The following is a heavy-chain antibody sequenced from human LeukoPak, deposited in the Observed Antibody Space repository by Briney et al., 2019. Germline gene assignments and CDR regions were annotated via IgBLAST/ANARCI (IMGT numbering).Heavy chain of an antibody. J-gene: IGHJ3*02. D-gene: IGHD1-26*01. CDR2: FDPEDGET. Sequence: ASVKVSCKVSGYTLTELSMHWVRQAPGKGLEWMGGFDPEDGETIYAQKFQGRVTMTEDTSTDTAYMELSSLRSEDTAVYYCATDAPVGATTWDALDIWGQGTMVTVSS. V-gene: IGHV1-24*01. CDR1: GYTLTELS. CDR3: ATDAPVGATTWDALDI.